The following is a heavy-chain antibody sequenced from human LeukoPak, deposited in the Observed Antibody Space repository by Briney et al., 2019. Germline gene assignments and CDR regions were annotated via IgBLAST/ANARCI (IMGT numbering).Heavy chain of an antibody. D-gene: IGHD5-12*01. CDR1: GGSFSVYY. CDR2: INHRGST. CDR3: ARCPPGYDLYYYYYMDV. Sequence: SETLSLICAVCGGSFSVYYWIWLRQPPGKGMEWIGEINHRGSTNYNPSLKSRVTISVDTSKNQFSLKLSSVTAADTAVYYCARCPPGYDLYYYYYMDVWGKGTTVTVSS. J-gene: IGHJ6*03. V-gene: IGHV4-34*01.